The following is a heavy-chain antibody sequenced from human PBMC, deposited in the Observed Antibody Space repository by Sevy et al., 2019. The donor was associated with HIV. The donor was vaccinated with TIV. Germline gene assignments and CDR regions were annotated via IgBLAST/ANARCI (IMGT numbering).Heavy chain of an antibody. D-gene: IGHD3-22*01. CDR1: GGSISSGGYS. V-gene: IGHV4-30-2*01. CDR2: IYHSGST. CDR3: ARVGYYYDSSGYYRGWFDP. J-gene: IGHJ5*02. Sequence: SETLSLTCAVSGGSISSGGYSWIWIRQPPGKGLEWIGYIYHSGSTYYNPPLKSRVTISVDRSKNQFSLKLSSVTAADTAVYYCARVGYYYDSSGYYRGWFDPWGQGTLVTVSS.